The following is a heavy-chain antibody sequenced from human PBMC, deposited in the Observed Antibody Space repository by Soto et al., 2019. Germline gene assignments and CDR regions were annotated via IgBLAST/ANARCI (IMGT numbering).Heavy chain of an antibody. CDR2: IRGSGGST. J-gene: IGHJ4*02. CDR1: GFTFTSYS. Sequence: PGGSLRLSCGVSGFTFTSYSMSWVRQAPGEGLEWVSAIRGSGGSTYYADSVKGRFTISRDNSKNTLYLQMNSLRAEDTAVYNCAKERRSTYNWNYSGGIDYWGQGTLVTVSS. D-gene: IGHD1-7*01. CDR3: AKERRSTYNWNYSGGIDY. V-gene: IGHV3-23*01.